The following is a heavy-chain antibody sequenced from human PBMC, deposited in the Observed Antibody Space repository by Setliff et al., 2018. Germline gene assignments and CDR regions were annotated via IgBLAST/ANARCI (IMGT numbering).Heavy chain of an antibody. J-gene: IGHJ4*01. CDR3: ASALIRRVAVAGRSQFDY. D-gene: IGHD6-19*01. CDR2: IIPILGTT. Sequence: PSASVKVSCKASGGFSTHAISWVRQVPGQGLEWMGGIIPILGTTDYAQNFQGRVTITTDESTSSAYLEMSNLRSEDTAVYYCASALIRRVAVAGRSQFDYWGQGTLVTVSS. V-gene: IGHV1-69*05. CDR1: GGFSTHA.